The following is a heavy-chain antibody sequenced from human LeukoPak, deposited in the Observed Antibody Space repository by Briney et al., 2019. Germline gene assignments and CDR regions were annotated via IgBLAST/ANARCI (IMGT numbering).Heavy chain of an antibody. J-gene: IGHJ4*02. CDR2: IYSGGST. V-gene: IGHV3-53*01. CDR3: ARASYDSSGYPTVDY. D-gene: IGHD3-22*01. Sequence: GGSLRLSCAASGFTVSSNYMSWVRQAPGKGLEWVSVIYSGGSTYYADSVKGRFTISRDNSKNTLYLQMSSLRAEDTAVYYCARASYDSSGYPTVDYWGQGTLVTVSS. CDR1: GFTVSSNY.